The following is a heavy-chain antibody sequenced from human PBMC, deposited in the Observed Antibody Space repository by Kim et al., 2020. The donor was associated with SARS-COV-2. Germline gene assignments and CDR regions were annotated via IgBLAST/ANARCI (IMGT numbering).Heavy chain of an antibody. CDR1: GFTFSSYA. CDR3: TRGFGDRYPFYYFDY. V-gene: IGHV3-30*04. D-gene: IGHD3-10*01. CDR2: ISNDGSNK. Sequence: GGSLRLSCAASGFTFSSYAIHWVRQAPGKGLEWVAFISNDGSNKYYADSVKGRFTISRDNSKNTLYLQMNSLRAEDTALYYCTRGFGDRYPFYYFDYWGHGALVTVSS. J-gene: IGHJ4*01.